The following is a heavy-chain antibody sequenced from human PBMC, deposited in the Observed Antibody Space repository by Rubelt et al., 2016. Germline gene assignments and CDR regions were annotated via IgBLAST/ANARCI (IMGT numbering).Heavy chain of an antibody. CDR1: GCSFTSYW. CDR3: ARDGQVQSGDAFDI. CDR2: IYPGDSDT. Sequence: EVQLVQSGAEVKKPGESLKISCKGSGCSFTSYWIGWVRQMPGKGLEWMGIIYPGDSDTRYSPAYHGQVSITAGNAIMTADRQGSSRKASDSAMYYCARDGQVQSGDAFDIWGQGTMVTVSS. D-gene: IGHD1-26*01. V-gene: IGHV5-51*01. J-gene: IGHJ3*02.